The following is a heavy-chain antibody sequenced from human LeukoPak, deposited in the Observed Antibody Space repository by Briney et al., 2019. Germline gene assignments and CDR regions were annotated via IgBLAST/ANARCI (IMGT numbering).Heavy chain of an antibody. CDR2: ISGSGGST. D-gene: IGHD3-16*02. Sequence: GGSLRLSCAASGFTFRTYEMNWVRQAPGKGLEWVSAISGSGGSTYYADSVKGRFTISRDNSKNTLYLQMNSLRAEDTAVYYCASTFGGVIVHFDYWGQGTLVTVSS. CDR3: ASTFGGVIVHFDY. V-gene: IGHV3-23*01. CDR1: GFTFRTYE. J-gene: IGHJ4*02.